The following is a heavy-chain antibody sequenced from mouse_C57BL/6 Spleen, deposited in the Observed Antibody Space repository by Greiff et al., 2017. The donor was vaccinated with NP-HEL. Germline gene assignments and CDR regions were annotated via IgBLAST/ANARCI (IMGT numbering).Heavy chain of an antibody. J-gene: IGHJ3*01. CDR3: ARSYSNYVGWFAC. V-gene: IGHV1-81*01. D-gene: IGHD2-5*01. Sequence: QVQLQQSGAELARPGASVKLSCKASGYTFTSYGISWVKQRTGQGLEWIGEIYPRSGNTYYNEKFKGKATLTADKSSSTAYMELRSLTSEDSAVYYCARSYSNYVGWFACWGQGTLVTVSA. CDR2: IYPRSGNT. CDR1: GYTFTSYG.